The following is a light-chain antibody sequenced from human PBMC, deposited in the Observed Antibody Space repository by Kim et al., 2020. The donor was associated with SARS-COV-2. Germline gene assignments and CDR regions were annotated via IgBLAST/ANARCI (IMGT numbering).Light chain of an antibody. Sequence: ENVLTQSPGTLSLSPGERATLSCRASQSVSSTYLAWYQQKPGQAPRLLIYAASSRATGSPDRFSGSGSGTDFTLTISRLEPEDFATYYCQQYGSSPYSFGQGTKLEI. J-gene: IGKJ2*01. V-gene: IGKV3-20*01. CDR1: QSVSSTY. CDR2: AAS. CDR3: QQYGSSPYS.